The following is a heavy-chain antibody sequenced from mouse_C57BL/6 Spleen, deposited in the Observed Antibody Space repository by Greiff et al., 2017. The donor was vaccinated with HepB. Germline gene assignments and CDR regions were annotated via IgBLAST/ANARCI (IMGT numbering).Heavy chain of an antibody. CDR3: AREDLDYYGAMDY. D-gene: IGHD2-1*01. CDR2: IHPNSGST. CDR1: GYTFTSYW. V-gene: IGHV1-64*01. Sequence: QVQLQQPGAELVKPGASVKLSCKASGYTFTSYWMHWVKQRPGQGLEWIGMIHPNSGSTNYNEKFKSKATLTVDKSSSTAYMQLSSLTSEDSAVYYCAREDLDYYGAMDYWGQGTSVTVSS. J-gene: IGHJ4*01.